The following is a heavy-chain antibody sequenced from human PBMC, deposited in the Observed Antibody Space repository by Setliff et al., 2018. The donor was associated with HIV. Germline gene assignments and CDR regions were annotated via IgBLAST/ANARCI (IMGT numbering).Heavy chain of an antibody. CDR3: ARDQSLSYGSGSRKFDC. D-gene: IGHD3-10*01. J-gene: IGHJ4*02. V-gene: IGHV3-11*04. Sequence: PGGSLRLSCAAPGFTFSDYYMSWIRQAPGKGLEWVSYISSSGSTIYYADSVKGRFTISRDNAKNSLYLQMNSLRAEDTAVYYCARDQSLSYGSGSRKFDCWGQGTLVTVSS. CDR1: GFTFSDYY. CDR2: ISSSGSTI.